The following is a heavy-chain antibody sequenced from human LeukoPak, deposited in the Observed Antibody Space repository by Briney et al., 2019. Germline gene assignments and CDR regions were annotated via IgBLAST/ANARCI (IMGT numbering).Heavy chain of an antibody. CDR2: IYYNGNT. CDR3: ARYAYGSGPFDY. J-gene: IGHJ4*02. D-gene: IGHD6-19*01. V-gene: IGHV4-59*01. Sequence: PSETLSLTCTVSGGSISSYYWSWIRQPPGKGLEWIGYIYYNGNTNYNPSLKSRVTISVDTSKNQFSLQLNSVTAADTAVYYCARYAYGSGPFDYWGQGTLITVSS. CDR1: GGSISSYY.